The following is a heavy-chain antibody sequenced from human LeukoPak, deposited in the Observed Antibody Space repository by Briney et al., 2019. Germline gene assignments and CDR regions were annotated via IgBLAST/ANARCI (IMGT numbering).Heavy chain of an antibody. CDR2: IIPIFGTA. D-gene: IGHD3-3*01. CDR3: TREPHRDFWSGLIFDY. V-gene: IGHV1-69*13. CDR1: GGTFSSYA. J-gene: IGHJ4*02. Sequence: SVKVSCKASGGTFSSYAISWVRQAPGQGLEWMGGIIPIFGTANYAQKFQGRVTIIADESMSTAQMELSSLRSEDTAVYYCTREPHRDFWSGLIFDYWGQGLLVTVSS.